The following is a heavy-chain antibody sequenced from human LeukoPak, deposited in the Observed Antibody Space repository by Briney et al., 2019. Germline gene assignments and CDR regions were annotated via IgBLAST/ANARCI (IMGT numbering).Heavy chain of an antibody. V-gene: IGHV3-30-3*01. CDR1: GFTFSSYA. J-gene: IGHJ6*02. CDR3: ARETVVTAMAMDV. D-gene: IGHD5-18*01. Sequence: PGRSLRLSCAASGFTFSSYAMHWVRQAPGKGLEWVAVISYGGSNKYYADSVKGRFTISRDNSKNTLYLQMNSLRAEDTAVYYCARETVVTAMAMDVWGQGTTVTVSS. CDR2: ISYGGSNK.